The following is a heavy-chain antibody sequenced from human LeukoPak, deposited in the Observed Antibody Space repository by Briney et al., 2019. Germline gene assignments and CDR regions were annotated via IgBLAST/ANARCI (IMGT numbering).Heavy chain of an antibody. D-gene: IGHD2-15*01. V-gene: IGHV3-21*01. CDR3: ARGGVVASPIDY. CDR1: GFTFSSYS. CDR2: ISSSSSYI. Sequence: GGSLRLSCAASGFTFSSYSMNWVRQAPGKGLEWVSSISSSSSYIYYADSVKGRFTISRDNAKNSLYLQMNSLRAEDTAVYYCARGGVVASPIDYWGQGTLVTVSS. J-gene: IGHJ4*02.